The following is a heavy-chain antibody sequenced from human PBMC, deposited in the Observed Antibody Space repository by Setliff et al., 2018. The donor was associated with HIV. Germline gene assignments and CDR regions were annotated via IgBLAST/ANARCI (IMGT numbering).Heavy chain of an antibody. CDR2: IFDSGTT. D-gene: IGHD3-10*01. V-gene: IGHV4-59*08. CDR1: GGSITSYY. Sequence: PSETLSLTCTVSGGSITSYYWNWIRQSPGKGLEWIGYIFDSGTTKYNPSVTSRVTISVDASKNQFFLQLISVTAADTAVYYCARQGGYNSPLMVWGQGKLVTVPQ. J-gene: IGHJ4*02. CDR3: ARQGGYNSPLMV.